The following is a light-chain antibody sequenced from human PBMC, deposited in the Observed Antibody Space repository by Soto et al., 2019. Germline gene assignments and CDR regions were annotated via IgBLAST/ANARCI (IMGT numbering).Light chain of an antibody. CDR1: QSLLHRDGKTY. J-gene: IGKJ2*01. CDR3: MQGTHWPPYT. Sequence: DVVMTQSPLSLPVTLGQPASVSCRSSQSLLHRDGKTYLNWFQQRPGQSPRRLIYEVSKRDSGVPDRFSGSGSGTDFILTISRVEAEDVGVYYYMQGTHWPPYTFGQGTKLDIK. V-gene: IGKV2-30*02. CDR2: EVS.